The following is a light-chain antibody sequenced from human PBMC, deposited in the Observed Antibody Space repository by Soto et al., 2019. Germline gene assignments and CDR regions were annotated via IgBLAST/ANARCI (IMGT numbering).Light chain of an antibody. CDR3: QQYHTWPIT. Sequence: EIVMTQSPATLSVSPGEGATFSCRASQSINTKIAWYQLKPGQAPRLLISGASTGATGIPARFSGSGSGTEFTLTISSLQSEDCAIYYCQQYHTWPITFGGGTKVDI. J-gene: IGKJ4*01. V-gene: IGKV3-15*01. CDR2: GAS. CDR1: QSINTK.